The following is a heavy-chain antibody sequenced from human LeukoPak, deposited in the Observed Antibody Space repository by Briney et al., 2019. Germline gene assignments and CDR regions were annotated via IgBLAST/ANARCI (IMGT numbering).Heavy chain of an antibody. CDR2: IYSGGST. J-gene: IGHJ4*02. D-gene: IGHD2-21*02. Sequence: GGSLRLSCAVSGFTVSSNYMSWVRQAPGKGLEWVSVIYSGGSTYYADSVKGRFTISRDNSKNTLYLQMNSLKAEDTAVYYCARARLSLFDYWGQGTLVTVSS. CDR3: ARARLSLFDY. V-gene: IGHV3-53*05. CDR1: GFTVSSNY.